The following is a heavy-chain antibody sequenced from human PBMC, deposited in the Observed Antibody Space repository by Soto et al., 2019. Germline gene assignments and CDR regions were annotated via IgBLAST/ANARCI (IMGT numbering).Heavy chain of an antibody. V-gene: IGHV4-59*01. CDR2: IYYSGST. J-gene: IGHJ4*02. CDR1: GGSISSYY. Sequence: QVQLQESGPGLVKPSETLSLTCTVSGGSISSYYWSWIRQPPGKGLEWIGYIYYSGSTNYNPSLKRRVTISLDTSHNHFSQKLSSVPAADTAVYSCARAVETGRALGYYDFWSGYYSPYYFDYWGQGTLVTVSS. D-gene: IGHD3-3*01. CDR3: ARAVETGRALGYYDFWSGYYSPYYFDY.